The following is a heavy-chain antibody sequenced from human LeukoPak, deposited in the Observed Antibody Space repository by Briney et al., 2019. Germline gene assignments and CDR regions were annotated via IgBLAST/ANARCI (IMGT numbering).Heavy chain of an antibody. CDR1: GGSISSYY. D-gene: IGHD3-10*01. V-gene: IGHV4-59*01. CDR3: ARTYYYGSGSYPLDY. Sequence: SETLSLTCTVSGGSISSYYWSWIRQPPGKGLEWIGYIYYSGSTNYNPSLKSRVTISVDTSKNQFSLKLSSVTAADTAVYYCARTYYYGSGSYPLDYWGQGTLVTVSS. CDR2: IYYSGST. J-gene: IGHJ4*02.